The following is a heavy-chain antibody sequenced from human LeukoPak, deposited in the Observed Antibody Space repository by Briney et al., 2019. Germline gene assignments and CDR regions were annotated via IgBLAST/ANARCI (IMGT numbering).Heavy chain of an antibody. CDR2: INTDGSHS. V-gene: IGHV3-74*03. CDR1: GCSFNNYL. Sequence: GGSLRLSCAGSGCSFNNYLMHWVRQAPGKGLVWVSRINTDGSHSMYADSVKGRFSISRDNTKNTLYLQMNSLRAEDTAVYYCTRDLNGDPYYYLDVWGKGTTVTVSS. D-gene: IGHD4-17*01. CDR3: TRDLNGDPYYYLDV. J-gene: IGHJ6*03.